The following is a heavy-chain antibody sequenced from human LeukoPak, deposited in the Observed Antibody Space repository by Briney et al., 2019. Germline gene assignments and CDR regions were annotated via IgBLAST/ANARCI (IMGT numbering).Heavy chain of an antibody. Sequence: ASVKVSCKASGYAFTVYYMHWVRQAPGQGLEGMGWINPNSGGTNYAQKFQGRVTMTRDTSISTAYMDLSRLRSDDTAVYYCARVASWGYSYGLLNFDFWGQGTLVTVSS. D-gene: IGHD5-18*01. J-gene: IGHJ4*02. CDR2: INPNSGGT. V-gene: IGHV1-2*02. CDR3: ARVASWGYSYGLLNFDF. CDR1: GYAFTVYY.